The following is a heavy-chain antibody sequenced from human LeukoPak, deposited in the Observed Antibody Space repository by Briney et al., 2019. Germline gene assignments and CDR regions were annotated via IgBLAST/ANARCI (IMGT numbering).Heavy chain of an antibody. D-gene: IGHD4-17*01. J-gene: IGHJ4*02. CDR3: ARGGTNTGTAEEEPVGYFDY. CDR1: DGSINSYY. Sequence: PSETLSLTCSVSDGSINSYYWNWIRRPPGKGLEWIGYIYYNGNTNYSPSLKSRVTMSVDTSKNQFSLKLSSVTAADTAVYYCARGGTNTGTAEEEPVGYFDYWGQGTLVTVSS. V-gene: IGHV4-59*12. CDR2: IYYNGNT.